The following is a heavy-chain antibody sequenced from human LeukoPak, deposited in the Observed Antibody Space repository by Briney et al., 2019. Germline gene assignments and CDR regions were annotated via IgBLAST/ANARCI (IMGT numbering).Heavy chain of an antibody. V-gene: IGHV4-59*08. CDR3: ARSMPHYDILTGQVLDAFDI. CDR2: IYYSGST. CDR1: GGSISSYY. D-gene: IGHD3-9*01. Sequence: SETLSLTCTVSGGSISSYYWSWIRQPPGKGLEWIGYIYYSGSTNYNPSLKSRVTISVDTSKNQFSLKLSSVTAADTAVYYCARSMPHYDILTGQVLDAFDIWGQGTMVTVSS. J-gene: IGHJ3*02.